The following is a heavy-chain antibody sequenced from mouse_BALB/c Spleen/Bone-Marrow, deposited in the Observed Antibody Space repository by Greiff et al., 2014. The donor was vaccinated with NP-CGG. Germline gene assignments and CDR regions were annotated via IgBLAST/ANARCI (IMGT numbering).Heavy chain of an antibody. CDR3: ARSGERYGAMDY. CDR1: GFTFSDFY. J-gene: IGHJ4*01. CDR2: ISAGGTYT. V-gene: IGHV5-4*02. D-gene: IGHD1-1*02. Sequence: EVKLMESGGGLVKPGGSLKLSCAASGFTFSDFYMFWFRQTPEKRLEWVATISAGGTYTYYPGSVKGQFTISRDNAKNNLYLQMSSLKSEDTAMYYCARSGERYGAMDYWGQGTSVTVSS.